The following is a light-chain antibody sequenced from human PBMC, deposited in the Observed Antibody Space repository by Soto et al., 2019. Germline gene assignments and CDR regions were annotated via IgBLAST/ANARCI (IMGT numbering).Light chain of an antibody. J-gene: IGKJ1*01. CDR1: QSVSSN. Sequence: IVMSQSPATLSASHGERATLSCRASQSVSSNLAWYQQKPGQAPRLLIYGASTRATGIPARFSGSGSGTEFTLTISSLQSEDFAVYYCQQYNNWPRTFGQGTKVDI. V-gene: IGKV3-15*01. CDR2: GAS. CDR3: QQYNNWPRT.